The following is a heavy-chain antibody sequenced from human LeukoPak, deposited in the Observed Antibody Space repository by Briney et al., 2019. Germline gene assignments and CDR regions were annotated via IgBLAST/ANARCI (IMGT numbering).Heavy chain of an antibody. D-gene: IGHD6-13*01. V-gene: IGHV4-4*07. CDR3: ARQGASSSWYDPRADY. CDR1: GNSFGDYY. J-gene: IGHJ4*02. CDR2: IYTSGST. Sequence: SETLSLTCTVSGNSFGDYYWSWIRQPAGKGLEWIGRIYTSGSTNYNPSLKSRFTMSVDTSKNQFSLKLSSVIAADTAVYYCARQGASSSWYDPRADYWGQGTLVTVSS.